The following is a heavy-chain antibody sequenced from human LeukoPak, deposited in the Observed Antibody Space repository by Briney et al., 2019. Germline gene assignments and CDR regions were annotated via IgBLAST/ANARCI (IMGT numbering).Heavy chain of an antibody. CDR1: GGSISSGGYY. D-gene: IGHD6-6*01. J-gene: IGHJ3*02. V-gene: IGHV4-31*03. CDR2: IYYSGST. CDR3: ASIAAPGDAFDI. Sequence: SQTLSLTCTVSGGSISSGGYYWSWLRQHPGKGLEWIGYIYYSGSTYYNPSLKSRVTISVDTSKNQFSLKLSSVTAADTAVYYCASIAAPGDAFDIWGQGTMVTVSS.